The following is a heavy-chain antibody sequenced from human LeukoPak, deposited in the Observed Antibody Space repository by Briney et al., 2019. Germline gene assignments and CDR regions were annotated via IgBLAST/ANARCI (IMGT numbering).Heavy chain of an antibody. J-gene: IGHJ6*02. Sequence: GGSLRLSCAASGFPFSSYAMNWVRQAPGKGLERVSAISGSGGSTYYADSVKGRFTISRDNSKNTLYLQMNSLRAEDTAVYYCAKVPPPYCSSTSCYNYYYYGMDVWGQGTTVTVSS. D-gene: IGHD2-2*02. CDR1: GFPFSSYA. V-gene: IGHV3-23*01. CDR3: AKVPPPYCSSTSCYNYYYYGMDV. CDR2: ISGSGGST.